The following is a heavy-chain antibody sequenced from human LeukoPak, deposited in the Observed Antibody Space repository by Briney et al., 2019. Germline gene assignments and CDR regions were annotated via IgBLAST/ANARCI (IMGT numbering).Heavy chain of an antibody. CDR1: GFTFSNYA. D-gene: IGHD3-22*01. J-gene: IGHJ4*02. CDR2: ISGSGGTT. V-gene: IGHV3-23*01. CDR3: AKEGSNSGSGDHFDY. Sequence: GGSLRLSCAASGFTFSNYAMNWVRQAPGEGLEWVSTISGSGGTTYYADSVKGRFTIYRDNAKNTVFLQMSSVRAKDTAVYSCAKEGSNSGSGDHFDYWGQGTLVTVSS.